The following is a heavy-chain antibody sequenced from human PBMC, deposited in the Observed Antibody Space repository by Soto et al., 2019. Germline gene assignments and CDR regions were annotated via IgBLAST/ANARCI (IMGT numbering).Heavy chain of an antibody. V-gene: IGHV1-69*13. D-gene: IGHD3-9*01. CDR3: AREGRELRYFDWAPPTPGAFDI. J-gene: IGHJ3*02. CDR2: IIPIFGTA. CDR1: GGTFSSYA. Sequence: SVEVSCKASGGTFSSYAISWVRQAPGQGLEWMGGIIPIFGTANYAQKFQGRVTITADESTSTAYMELSSLRSEDTAVYYCAREGRELRYFDWAPPTPGAFDIWGQGTMVTVSS.